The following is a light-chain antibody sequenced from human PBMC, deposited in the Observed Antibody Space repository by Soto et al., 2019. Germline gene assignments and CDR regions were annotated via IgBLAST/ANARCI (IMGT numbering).Light chain of an antibody. V-gene: IGLV2-14*01. Sequence: QSVLTQPASVSGSPGQSITISCTGTSSDVGGYNFVSWYQQQPGKAPKLMVYEVTNRPSGVSYRFSGSKSGNTASLTISGLQAEDEADYYCSSYTSSSSYVFGTGTKVTVL. CDR1: SSDVGGYNF. CDR3: SSYTSSSSYV. J-gene: IGLJ1*01. CDR2: EVT.